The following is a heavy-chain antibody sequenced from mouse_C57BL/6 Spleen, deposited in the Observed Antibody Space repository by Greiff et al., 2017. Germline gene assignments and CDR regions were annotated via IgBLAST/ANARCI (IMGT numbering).Heavy chain of an antibody. J-gene: IGHJ4*01. D-gene: IGHD2-3*01. CDR2: ISYSGST. CDR1: GYSITSGYD. Sequence: EVQVVESGPGMVKPSQSLSLTCTVTGYSITSGYDWHWIRHFPGNKLEWMGYISYSGSTNYNPSLKSRISITHDTSKNHFFLKLNSVTTEDTATYYCASGDYDGYSWAMDYWGQGTSVTVSS. CDR3: ASGDYDGYSWAMDY. V-gene: IGHV3-1*01.